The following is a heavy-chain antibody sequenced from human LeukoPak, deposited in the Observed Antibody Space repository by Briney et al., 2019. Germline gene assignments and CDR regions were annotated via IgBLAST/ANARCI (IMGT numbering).Heavy chain of an antibody. CDR1: GYTFTTYG. CDR3: AREIYGRFDF. CDR2: INPYNGNT. J-gene: IGHJ4*02. D-gene: IGHD4-17*01. Sequence: GASVKVSCKASGYTFTTYGISWVRQAPGQGLEWMGWINPYNGNTNYAQKPQGRVTPTTDTSTSTGYMELRSLRSDDTAVYYCAREIYGRFDFWGQGTLVTVSS. V-gene: IGHV1-18*01.